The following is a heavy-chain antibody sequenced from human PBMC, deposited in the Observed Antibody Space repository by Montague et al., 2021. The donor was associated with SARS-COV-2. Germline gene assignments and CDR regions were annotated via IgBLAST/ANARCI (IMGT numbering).Heavy chain of an antibody. Sequence: SETLSLTCEVSGGSISSYYWSWIRQSPGKGLEWIGYVHYTGSTKYNPSLKTRVTLSLDTPKNHFSLKLSSVTAADTAVYYCARAQNTCFIADCVYYFEAWGLGALVTVSS. CDR2: VHYTGST. V-gene: IGHV4-59*01. CDR1: GGSISSYY. D-gene: IGHD2-21*02. J-gene: IGHJ4*02. CDR3: ARAQNTCFIADCVYYFEA.